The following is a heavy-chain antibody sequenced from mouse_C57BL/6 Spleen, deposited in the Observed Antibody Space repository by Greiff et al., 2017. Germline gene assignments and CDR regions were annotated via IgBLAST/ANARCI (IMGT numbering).Heavy chain of an antibody. J-gene: IGHJ2*01. CDR2: IDPSDSYT. Sequence: QVQLQQPGAELVMPGASVKLSCKASGYTFTSYWMHWVKQRPGQGLEWIGEIDPSDSYTNYNQKFKGKSTLTVDKSSSTAYMQLSSLTSEDSAVYYCARSYYGSHWGQGTTLTVAS. V-gene: IGHV1-69*01. CDR1: GYTFTSYW. D-gene: IGHD1-1*01. CDR3: ARSYYGSH.